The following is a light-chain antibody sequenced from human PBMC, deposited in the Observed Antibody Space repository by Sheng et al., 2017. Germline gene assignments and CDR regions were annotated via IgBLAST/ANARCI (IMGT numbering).Light chain of an antibody. CDR3: QQYQSYPHT. CDR2: KAS. Sequence: DIQMTQSPSTLSASVGDRVTITCRASESMSYWLAWHQQKPGKAPKLLIYKASALESGVPSRFSGSGSRTEFTLTISSLQPDDFATYYCQQYQSYPHTFGQGTKLEI. CDR1: ESMSYW. J-gene: IGKJ2*01. V-gene: IGKV1-5*03.